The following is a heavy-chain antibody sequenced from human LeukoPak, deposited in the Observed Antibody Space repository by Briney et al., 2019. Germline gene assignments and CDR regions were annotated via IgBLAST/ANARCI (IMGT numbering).Heavy chain of an antibody. V-gene: IGHV3-15*01. D-gene: IGHD2-2*01. CDR2: VKSKTDGGTT. CDR1: GFTFSNAW. Sequence: GGSLRLSCAASGFTFSNAWMSWVRQAPGKGLEWVGRVKSKTDGGTTDYAAPVKGRFTISRDDSKNTLYLQMNSLKTEDTAVEYCTTAAGPRGCSSTSSRHYYYYGMDVWGKGTTVTVSS. J-gene: IGHJ6*04. CDR3: TTAAGPRGCSSTSSRHYYYYGMDV.